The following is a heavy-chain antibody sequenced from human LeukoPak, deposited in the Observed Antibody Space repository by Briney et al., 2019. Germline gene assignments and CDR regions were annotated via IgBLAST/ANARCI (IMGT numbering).Heavy chain of an antibody. CDR2: ISYDGSNK. D-gene: IGHD3-22*01. V-gene: IGHV3-30-3*01. J-gene: IGHJ4*02. Sequence: GRSLRLSCAASGFTFSSYAMHWVRQAPGKGLEWVAVISYDGSNKYYADSVKGRFTISRDNSKNTLYLQMNSLRAEDTAVYYSARDLFEDYYDSSGYYAPFGYWGQGTLVTVSS. CDR1: GFTFSSYA. CDR3: ARDLFEDYYDSSGYYAPFGY.